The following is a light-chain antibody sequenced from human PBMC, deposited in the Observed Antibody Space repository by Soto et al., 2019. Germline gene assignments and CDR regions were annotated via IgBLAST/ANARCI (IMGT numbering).Light chain of an antibody. CDR1: SSDVGGYNY. Sequence: QSALNQPPSASGSPGQAVTISCTGTSSDVGGYNYVSWYQQHPGKAPKPMIYEVSKRPSGVPDRFSGSKSGNTASLTVSGLQAEDEADYYCSSYAGSNNSLYVFGTGTKVTVL. CDR3: SSYAGSNNSLYV. J-gene: IGLJ1*01. V-gene: IGLV2-8*01. CDR2: EVS.